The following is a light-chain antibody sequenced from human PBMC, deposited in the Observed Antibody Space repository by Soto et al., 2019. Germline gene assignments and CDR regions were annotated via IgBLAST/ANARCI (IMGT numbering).Light chain of an antibody. CDR1: QSISRY. CDR3: QQYNSWLWT. J-gene: IGKJ1*01. Sequence: EIVLTQSPAILSLSPGERATLSCRASQSISRYLAWYQQKPGQAPRLLIYGASTRATGIPARFSGSGSGTEFTLIISSLQSEDSAVYYCQQYNSWLWTFGQGTKVDIK. V-gene: IGKV3-15*01. CDR2: GAS.